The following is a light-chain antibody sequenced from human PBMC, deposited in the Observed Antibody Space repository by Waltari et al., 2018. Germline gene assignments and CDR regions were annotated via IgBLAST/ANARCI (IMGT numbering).Light chain of an antibody. V-gene: IGLV4-69*01. CDR1: SGHSSHA. Sequence: QLVLTQSPSASASLGASVKLTCTLSSGHSSHAIPWPPQQPEKGPRYLMRLNSDGSHTKGDGIPDRFSGSSSGAERYLTISSLQSEDEPDYYCQTWATGIRVFGGGTKLTVL. CDR2: LNSDGSH. J-gene: IGLJ2*01. CDR3: QTWATGIRV.